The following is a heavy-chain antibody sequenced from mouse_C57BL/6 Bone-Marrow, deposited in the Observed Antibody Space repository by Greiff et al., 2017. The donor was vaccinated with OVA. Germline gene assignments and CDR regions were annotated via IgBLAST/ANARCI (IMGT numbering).Heavy chain of an antibody. CDR2: INPNNGGT. CDR1: GYTFTDYN. J-gene: IGHJ3*01. V-gene: IGHV1-18*01. Sequence: EVKLVESGPELVKPGASVKIPCKASGYTFTDYNMDWVKQSHGKSLEWIGDINPNNGGTIYNQKFKGKATLTVDKSSSTAYMELRSLTSEDTAVYYCARDDDDAMPSLAYWGQGTLVTVSA. D-gene: IGHD2-3*01. CDR3: ARDDDDAMPSLAY.